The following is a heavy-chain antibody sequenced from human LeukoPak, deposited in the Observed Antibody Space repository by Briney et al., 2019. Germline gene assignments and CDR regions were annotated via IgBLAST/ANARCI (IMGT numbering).Heavy chain of an antibody. Sequence: RPSETLSLTCTVSGGSISSSSYYWGWIRQPPGKGLEWIGSIYYSGSTYYNPSLTSRVTISVDTSKNQFSLKLSSVTAADTAVYYCARVPHEDYFDYWGQGTLVTVSS. CDR3: ARVPHEDYFDY. CDR2: IYYSGST. CDR1: GGSISSSSYY. J-gene: IGHJ4*02. V-gene: IGHV4-39*07.